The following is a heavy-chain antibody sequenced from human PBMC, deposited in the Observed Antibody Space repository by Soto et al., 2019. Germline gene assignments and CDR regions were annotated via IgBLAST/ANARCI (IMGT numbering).Heavy chain of an antibody. CDR3: AAELGFGKLSDV. J-gene: IGHJ6*02. V-gene: IGHV1-69*01. CDR2: IIPLFGTT. CDR1: GDTFKNCV. Sequence: QVQVVQSGVEVRRPGSSVKVSCKASGDTFKNCVISWVRQAPGQGLEWMGGIIPLFGTTDFAQRFQDRLTITTDESTTTAYMELSRLRSEDTATYYCAAELGFGKLSDVWGQGTTVIVSS. D-gene: IGHD3-10*01.